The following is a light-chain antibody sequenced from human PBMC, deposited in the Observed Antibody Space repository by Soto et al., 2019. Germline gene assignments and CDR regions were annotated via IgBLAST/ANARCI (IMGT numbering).Light chain of an antibody. CDR2: DVY. V-gene: IGKV3-11*01. J-gene: IGKJ1*01. CDR3: KQRSNWPRT. CDR1: QNVDSNY. Sequence: EIVLTQSPGTLSLSPGEGATLSCRASQNVDSNYLAWYQQKPGQAPRLLIYDVYDRATGIPARFSGSGSGTDFTLTIRSLEPEDFAVYYCKQRSNWPRTFGQGTKVDIK.